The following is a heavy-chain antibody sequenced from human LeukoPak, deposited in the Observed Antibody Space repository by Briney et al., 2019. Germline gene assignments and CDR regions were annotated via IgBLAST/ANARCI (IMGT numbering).Heavy chain of an antibody. CDR1: GGTFSSYA. Sequence: ASVKVSCKASGGTFSSYAISWVRQAPGQGLEWMGGIIPIFGTANYAQKFQGRVTITADESTSTAYMELSSLRSEDTAVYYCARPGWYSSSSGLDYWGQGTLVTVSS. D-gene: IGHD6-6*01. J-gene: IGHJ4*02. V-gene: IGHV1-69*13. CDR2: IIPIFGTA. CDR3: ARPGWYSSSSGLDY.